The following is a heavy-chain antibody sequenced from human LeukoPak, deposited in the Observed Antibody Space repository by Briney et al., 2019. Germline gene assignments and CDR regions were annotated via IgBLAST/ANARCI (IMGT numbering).Heavy chain of an antibody. Sequence: PGGSLRLSCAASGLTFSSYWMSWVRQAPGKGPEWVANIKPDGSRKYYVDSVKGRFTISRDNAENSLFLHMNSLRAEDTAVYYCARCAVAAAGDYWGRGTLVTVSS. D-gene: IGHD6-13*01. V-gene: IGHV3-7*01. CDR1: GLTFSSYW. J-gene: IGHJ4*02. CDR2: IKPDGSRK. CDR3: ARCAVAAAGDY.